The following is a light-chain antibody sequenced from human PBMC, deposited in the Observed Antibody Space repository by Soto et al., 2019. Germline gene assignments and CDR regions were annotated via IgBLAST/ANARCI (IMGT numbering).Light chain of an antibody. J-gene: IGKJ3*01. V-gene: IGKV3-20*01. CDR1: QSVSSSY. CDR3: QQYGSSPLGT. CDR2: GAS. Sequence: EIVLTQSPGTLSLSPGERATLSCRASQSVSSSYLAWYQQKPGQAPRLLIYGASSRATGIPDRFSGSGSGADFTLTISSLEPEDFAVYYCQQYGSSPLGTFGPGPKVDIK.